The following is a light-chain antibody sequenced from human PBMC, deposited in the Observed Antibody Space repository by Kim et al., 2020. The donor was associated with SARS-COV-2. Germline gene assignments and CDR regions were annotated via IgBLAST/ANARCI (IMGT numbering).Light chain of an antibody. CDR3: GTWDDSLNAWV. J-gene: IGLJ3*02. CDR1: NSNIGGNT. V-gene: IGLV1-44*01. Sequence: QSVLTQPPSASGTPGQRVTISCSGSNSNIGGNTVNWYQQFPGTAPKHLIYRNNQRPSGVPDRFSCSKSGSSASLALSGLLSEDEDDYYCGTWDDSLNAWVFGGGTQLTVL. CDR2: RNN.